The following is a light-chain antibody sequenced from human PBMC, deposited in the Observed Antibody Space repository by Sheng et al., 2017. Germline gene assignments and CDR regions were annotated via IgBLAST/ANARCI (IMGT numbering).Light chain of an antibody. J-gene: IGKJ1*01. CDR2: GAS. V-gene: IGKV3-20*01. CDR3: QQYGSSPPWT. CDR1: QSVSSSY. Sequence: TQSPSSLSASVGDRVTITCRASQSVSSSYLAWYQQKPGQAPRLLIYGASSRATGIPDRFSGSGSGTDFTLTISRLEPEDFAVYYCQQYGSSPPWTFGQGTKVEI.